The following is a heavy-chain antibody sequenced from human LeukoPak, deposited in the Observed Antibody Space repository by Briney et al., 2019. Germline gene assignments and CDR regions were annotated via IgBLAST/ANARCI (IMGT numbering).Heavy chain of an antibody. J-gene: IGHJ6*02. CDR1: GGSFSTYA. CDR2: IIPFFGTP. V-gene: IGHV1-69*01. D-gene: IGHD3-10*01. Sequence: ASVKVSCKASGGSFSTYAIRWVRQAPGQGLEWVGGIIPFFGTPSYAQKFHGRVTITADESTNTAYMEVSSLRSEDTALYYCARYKVPPHQDSSMVPGVYYYYGMDVWGLGTTVTVSS. CDR3: ARYKVPPHQDSSMVPGVYYYYGMDV.